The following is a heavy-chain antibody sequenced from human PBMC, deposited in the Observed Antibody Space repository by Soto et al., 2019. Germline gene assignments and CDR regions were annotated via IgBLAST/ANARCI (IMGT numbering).Heavy chain of an antibody. D-gene: IGHD6-13*01. CDR2: INTYNGNT. Sequence: VQLVQSGXXVKKPGAXVKVSCKASXXXXTNYXXXWVRQAPGQGLEWMGWINTYNGNTNDAQKAQGRVTMTTETSTSTAYMELRSLRPDDTAVYYCARDLLYSTRATVRFDIWGQGTMLTVSS. V-gene: IGHV1-18*01. CDR3: ARDLLYSTRATVRFDI. J-gene: IGHJ3*02. CDR1: XXXXTNYX.